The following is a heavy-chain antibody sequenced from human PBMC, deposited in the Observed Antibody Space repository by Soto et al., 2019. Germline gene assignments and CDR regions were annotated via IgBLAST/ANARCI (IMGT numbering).Heavy chain of an antibody. D-gene: IGHD3-3*01. Sequence: PGGSLRLSCAGSVFTFSSYWMHRVRQAPGKELVWVSCINSDGSKTNYADSVKGRFTISRDNAKNTLYLQLNSLKVEDTAVYYSARGDYFDFWGVFIFFDYWGQGALVTVSS. J-gene: IGHJ4*02. CDR3: ARGDYFDFWGVFIFFDY. V-gene: IGHV3-74*01. CDR2: INSDGSKT. CDR1: VFTFSSYW.